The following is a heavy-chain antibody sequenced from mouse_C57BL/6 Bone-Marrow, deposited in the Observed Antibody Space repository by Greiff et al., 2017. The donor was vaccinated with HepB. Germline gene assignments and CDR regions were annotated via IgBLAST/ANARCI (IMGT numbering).Heavy chain of an antibody. CDR3: ARSGFFGAFAY. J-gene: IGHJ3*01. D-gene: IGHD3-1*01. CDR2: IYPYNGVS. Sequence: EVQLVESGPELVKPGASVKISCKASGYSFTGYYMHWVKQSHGNILDWIGYIYPYNGVSSYNQKFKGKATLTVDKSSSTAYMEHRSLTSEDSAVYYCARSGFFGAFAYWGQGTLVTVSA. V-gene: IGHV1-31*01. CDR1: GYSFTGYY.